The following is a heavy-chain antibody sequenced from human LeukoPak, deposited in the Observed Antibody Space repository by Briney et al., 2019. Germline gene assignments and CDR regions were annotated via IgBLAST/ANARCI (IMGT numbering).Heavy chain of an antibody. D-gene: IGHD5-12*01. J-gene: IGHJ4*02. CDR1: GFTFSTYV. V-gene: IGHV3-30*04. CDR3: ARESVARGLFDY. Sequence: GGSLRLSCAASGFTFSTYVMHWVRQAPGKGLEWVAVISKDGSNEDYADSVKGRFSISRDNSKNTLFLQMNSPRVEDTAVYYCARESVARGLFDYWGQGTLVTVSS. CDR2: ISKDGSNE.